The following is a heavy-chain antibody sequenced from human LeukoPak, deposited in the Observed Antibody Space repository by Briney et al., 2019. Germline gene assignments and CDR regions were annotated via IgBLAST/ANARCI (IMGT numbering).Heavy chain of an antibody. Sequence: GGSLRLSCAASGITFSSYWMHWVRQAPGKGLVWVSRINNDGSSTNYADSVKGRFTISRDNAKNTLCLQMNSLRAEDTAVYYCARDLSGNSVYWGQGTLVAVSS. D-gene: IGHD2-15*01. CDR2: INNDGSST. J-gene: IGHJ4*02. V-gene: IGHV3-74*01. CDR3: ARDLSGNSVY. CDR1: GITFSSYW.